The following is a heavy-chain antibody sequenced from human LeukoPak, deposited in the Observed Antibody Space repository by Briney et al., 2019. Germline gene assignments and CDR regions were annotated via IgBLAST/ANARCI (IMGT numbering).Heavy chain of an antibody. CDR2: TIPILGIA. Sequence: SVKVSCKASGGTFSSYTISWVRQAPGQGLEWMGRTIPILGIANYAQKFQGRVTITADKSTSTAYMELSSLRSEDTAVYYCARVGYDSSGYSNRNNWFDPWGQGTLVTVSS. V-gene: IGHV1-69*02. CDR3: ARVGYDSSGYSNRNNWFDP. CDR1: GGTFSSYT. D-gene: IGHD3-22*01. J-gene: IGHJ5*02.